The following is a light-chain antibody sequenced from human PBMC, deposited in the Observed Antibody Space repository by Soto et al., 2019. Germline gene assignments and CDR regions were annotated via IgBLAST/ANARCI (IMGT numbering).Light chain of an antibody. CDR1: SSDVGRYNY. CDR3: SSYTSSYTRV. V-gene: IGLV2-14*03. J-gene: IGLJ3*02. CDR2: DVN. Sequence: QSVLTQPASVSGSPGQSITISCTGTSSDVGRYNYVSWYQQHPGKAPKLMIYDVNNRPSGISNRFSGSKSGTTASLTISGLQAEDEADYYCSSYTSSYTRVFGGGTKLTVL.